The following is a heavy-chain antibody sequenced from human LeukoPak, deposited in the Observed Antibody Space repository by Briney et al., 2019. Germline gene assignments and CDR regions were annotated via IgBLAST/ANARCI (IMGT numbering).Heavy chain of an antibody. D-gene: IGHD3-10*01. CDR3: ARLFPLMVRGVSDAFDI. CDR2: INHSGST. Sequence: PSETLSLTCAVYGESFSGYYWSWIRQPPGKGLEWIGEINHSGSTYSNPSLKSRVTISVDTSKYQFSLKLSSVTAADTAVYYCARLFPLMVRGVSDAFDIWGQGTMVTVSS. V-gene: IGHV4-34*01. CDR1: GESFSGYY. J-gene: IGHJ3*02.